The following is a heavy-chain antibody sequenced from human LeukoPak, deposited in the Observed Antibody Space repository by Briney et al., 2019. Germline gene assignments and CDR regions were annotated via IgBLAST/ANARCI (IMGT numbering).Heavy chain of an antibody. V-gene: IGHV1-46*01. CDR2: INPSGGST. J-gene: IGHJ4*02. CDR3: ASGSGIADY. Sequence: ASVKVSCKASGYTFTSYYMHRVRQAPGQGLEWMGIINPSGGSTSYAQKFQGRVTMTRDTSTSTAYMELRSLRSDDTAVYYCASGSGIADYWGQGTLVTVSS. D-gene: IGHD6-13*01. CDR1: GYTFTSYY.